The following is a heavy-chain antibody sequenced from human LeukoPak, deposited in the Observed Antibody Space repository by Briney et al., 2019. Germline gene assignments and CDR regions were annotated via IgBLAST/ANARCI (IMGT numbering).Heavy chain of an antibody. CDR2: IRSKTYGGTT. CDR1: GFTFGDYA. V-gene: IGHV3-49*04. J-gene: IGHJ4*02. CDR3: TRVVLRFLEWTKYYFDY. D-gene: IGHD3-3*01. Sequence: PGGSLRLSCTASGFTFGDYAMSWVRQAPGEGLEWVGFIRSKTYGGTTEYAASVKDRFTISRDDSKSIAYLQMNSLKTEDTAVYYCTRVVLRFLEWTKYYFDYWGQGTLVTVSS.